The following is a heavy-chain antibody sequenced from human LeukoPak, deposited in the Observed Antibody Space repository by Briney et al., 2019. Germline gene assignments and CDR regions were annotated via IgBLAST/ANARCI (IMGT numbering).Heavy chain of an antibody. J-gene: IGHJ6*02. D-gene: IGHD4-17*01. Sequence: PSETLFLTCTVSDGSISSGSYYWSWIRQPAGKGLEWIGRIYTSGSTNYNPSLKGRVTISVDTSKNQFSLKLSSVTAADTAVYYCASTTVTTDYYYGMDVWGQGTTVTVSS. CDR1: DGSISSGSYY. CDR3: ASTTVTTDYYYGMDV. CDR2: IYTSGST. V-gene: IGHV4-61*02.